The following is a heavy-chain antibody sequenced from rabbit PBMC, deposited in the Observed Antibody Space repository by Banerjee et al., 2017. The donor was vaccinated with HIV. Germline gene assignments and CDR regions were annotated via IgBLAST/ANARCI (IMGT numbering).Heavy chain of an antibody. D-gene: IGHD4-1*01. CDR2: IGGSSSGFT. Sequence: QSLEESGGDLVKPGASLTLTCTASGFSFSSSDYMCWVRQAPGKGLEWISCIGGSSSGFTYSATWAKGRFTISKTSSTTVTLQMTSLTVADTATYFCARDLTDVIGWNFGWWGPGTLVTVS. V-gene: IGHV1S40*01. J-gene: IGHJ6*01. CDR3: ARDLTDVIGWNFGW. CDR1: GFSFSSSDY.